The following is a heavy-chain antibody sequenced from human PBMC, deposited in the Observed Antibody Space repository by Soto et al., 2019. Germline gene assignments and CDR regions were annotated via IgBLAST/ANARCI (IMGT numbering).Heavy chain of an antibody. CDR2: IDYSGGT. D-gene: IGHD5-12*01. J-gene: IGHJ3*02. CDR1: GGSINNYY. CDR3: ARLYRGYDDAFGI. V-gene: IGHV4-59*01. Sequence: QVQLQESGPGLVKPSEPLSLTCTVSGGSINNYYWSWIRQPPGKELEWIGYIDYSGGTNYNNSIKSRVTTSVDKSNSQFPLQLSSENDADADGYYCARLYRGYDDAFGIWGQGSMVTVSS.